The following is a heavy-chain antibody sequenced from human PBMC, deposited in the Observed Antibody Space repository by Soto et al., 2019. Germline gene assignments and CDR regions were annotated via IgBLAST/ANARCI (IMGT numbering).Heavy chain of an antibody. CDR2: IWYDGSNK. D-gene: IGHD5-12*01. J-gene: IGHJ4*02. Sequence: QVQLVESGGGVVQPGRSLRLSCAASGFTFSSYGMHWVHQAPGKGLEWVAVIWYDGSNKYYADSVKGRFTISRDTSKNTVYLQMNSLSAEDTAVYYCARGIIDAGYNPYFDYWGQGTLVTVSS. CDR3: ARGIIDAGYNPYFDY. CDR1: GFTFSSYG. V-gene: IGHV3-33*01.